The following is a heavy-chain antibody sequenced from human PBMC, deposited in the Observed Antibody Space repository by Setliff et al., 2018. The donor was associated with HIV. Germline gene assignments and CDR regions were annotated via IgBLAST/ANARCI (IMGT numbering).Heavy chain of an antibody. J-gene: IGHJ5*02. CDR2: ITDSGDST. CDR3: ARDRTYYYGSGTNWFDP. CDR1: GFTFATYA. D-gene: IGHD3-10*01. V-gene: IGHV3-23*01. Sequence: GSLRLSCATSGFTFATYAMNWVRQAPGKGLEWVSTITDSGDSTYYADSVKGRFTISRDNAKNLLYLQMSSLRAEDTAVYYCARDRTYYYGSGTNWFDPWGQGTLVTVSS.